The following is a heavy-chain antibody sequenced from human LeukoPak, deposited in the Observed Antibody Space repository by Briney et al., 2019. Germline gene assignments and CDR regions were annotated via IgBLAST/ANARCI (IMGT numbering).Heavy chain of an antibody. J-gene: IGHJ6*03. CDR3: AKTPPVDVNFYYYYYMDV. V-gene: IGHV3-7*01. Sequence: PGGSLRLSCAASGFTFSSYWMSWVRQAPGKGLEWVANIEQDGSEKYYVDSVKGRFTISRDNSKNTLYLQMNSLRAEDTAVYYCAKTPPVDVNFYYYYYMDVWGKGTTVTISS. D-gene: IGHD3/OR15-3a*01. CDR1: GFTFSSYW. CDR2: IEQDGSEK.